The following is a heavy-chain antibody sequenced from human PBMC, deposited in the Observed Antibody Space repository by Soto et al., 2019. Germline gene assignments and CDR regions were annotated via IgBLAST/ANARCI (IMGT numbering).Heavy chain of an antibody. CDR2: ISGSGGST. V-gene: IGHV3-23*01. CDR3: AKDSSVNIVVVTAARDGAFDI. J-gene: IGHJ3*02. D-gene: IGHD2-2*01. CDR1: GFTFSGYA. Sequence: SGGSLRLSCAASGFTFSGYAMSWVRQAPGKGLGWVSAISGSGGSTYYADSVKGRFTISRDNSKNTLYLQMNSLRAEDTAVYYCAKDSSVNIVVVTAARDGAFDIWGQGTMVTVSS.